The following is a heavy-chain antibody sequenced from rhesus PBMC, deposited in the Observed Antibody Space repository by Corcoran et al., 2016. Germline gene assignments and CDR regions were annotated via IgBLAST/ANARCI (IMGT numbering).Heavy chain of an antibody. CDR3: ARDTVTKGFDY. Sequence: QVQLQESGPGLVKPSETLSLTCAVSGGSVSSSNWWSWIRQPPGKGLEWIGYISGSCGSTYYNPSLKSRVTISTDTSKNQFSLKLSSVTAADTAVYYCARDTVTKGFDYWGQGVLVTVSS. CDR2: ISGSCGST. J-gene: IGHJ4*01. V-gene: IGHV4-65*01. D-gene: IGHD4-23*01. CDR1: GGSVSSSNW.